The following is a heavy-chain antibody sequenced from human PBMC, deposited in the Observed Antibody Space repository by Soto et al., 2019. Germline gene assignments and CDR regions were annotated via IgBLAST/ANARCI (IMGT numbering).Heavy chain of an antibody. CDR3: ARWDSSSPTYYFDY. D-gene: IGHD6-6*01. CDR2: IYYSGST. J-gene: IGHJ4*02. CDR1: GGSISSGDYY. Sequence: PSETLSLTCTVSGGSISSGDYYWSWIRQPPGKGLEWIGYIYYSGSTYYNPSLKSRVTISVDTSKNQFSLKLSSVTAADTAVYYCARWDSSSPTYYFDYWGQGTLVTVSS. V-gene: IGHV4-30-4*01.